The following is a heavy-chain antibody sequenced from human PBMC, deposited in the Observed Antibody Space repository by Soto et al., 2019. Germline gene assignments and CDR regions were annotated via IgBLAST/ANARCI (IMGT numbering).Heavy chain of an antibody. CDR1: GFTISNYW. Sequence: PGGSLRLSCEVSGFTISNYWMHWVRQAPGKGLVWVSRINSDGRSTGYADSVKGRFTISRDNAKNTLYLQMNSLRAEDTAIYYCARGYGVTHFDYWGRGTLVTVSS. V-gene: IGHV3-74*01. D-gene: IGHD2-21*02. CDR2: INSDGRST. J-gene: IGHJ4*02. CDR3: ARGYGVTHFDY.